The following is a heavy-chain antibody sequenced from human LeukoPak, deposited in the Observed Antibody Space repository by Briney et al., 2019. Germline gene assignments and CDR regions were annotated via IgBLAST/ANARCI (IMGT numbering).Heavy chain of an antibody. Sequence: GGSLRLSCAASGFTFSSYGMHWVRKPPGKGPEWVAYTLYDGKTKYYADSVEGRFNISRDNSKNTLYLQMNSVRADDTAVYYCVKADEFTSNPYSQRWGQGTLVIVSS. J-gene: IGHJ1*01. V-gene: IGHV3-30*18. CDR1: GFTFSSYG. CDR3: VKADEFTSNPYSQR. CDR2: TLYDGKTK. D-gene: IGHD2-2*01.